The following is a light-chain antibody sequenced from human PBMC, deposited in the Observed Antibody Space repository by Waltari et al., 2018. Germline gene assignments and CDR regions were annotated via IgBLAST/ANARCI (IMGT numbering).Light chain of an antibody. CDR3: QQTNTFPFT. V-gene: IGKV1-12*01. J-gene: IGKJ2*01. Sequence: DIQMIQSPSSVSASLGDRVTITCRASKDIGRWLAWYQHKPGRAPNLLIFAASSLQNGVPTRFSGSGSGTYFTLAINSLQPEDVATYYCQQTNTFPFTFGQGTKLEIK. CDR1: KDIGRW. CDR2: AAS.